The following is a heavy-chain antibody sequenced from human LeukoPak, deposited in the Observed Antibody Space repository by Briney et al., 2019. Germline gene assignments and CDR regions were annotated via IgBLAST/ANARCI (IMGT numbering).Heavy chain of an antibody. D-gene: IGHD1-26*01. J-gene: IGHJ3*02. CDR1: GFTFSSYS. V-gene: IGHV3-48*01. Sequence: GGSLRLSCGASGFTFSSYSMNWVRQAPGKGLEWVSYISSSSSTIYYADSVKGRFTISRDNAKKSLYLQMNSLSAEDTAVYYCARQSGSYAGAFDIWGQGTMVTVSS. CDR3: ARQSGSYAGAFDI. CDR2: ISSSSSTI.